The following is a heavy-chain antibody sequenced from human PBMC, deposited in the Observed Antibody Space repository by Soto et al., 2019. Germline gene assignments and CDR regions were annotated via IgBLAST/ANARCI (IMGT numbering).Heavy chain of an antibody. CDR2: VFSSVSA. CDR1: GVSVICYT. D-gene: IGHD2-21*02. Sequence: QLQLQESGPGQVRPSETLSLTCIVSGVSVICYTWSWVRQPANKGLEWIGRVFSSVSATYNPSLKSRVTITMDTPVNRIFLKLVSVTAADAGVYYCARDGMTTGDTWGPGTAVTVSS. V-gene: IGHV4-4*07. J-gene: IGHJ4*02. CDR3: ARDGMTTGDT.